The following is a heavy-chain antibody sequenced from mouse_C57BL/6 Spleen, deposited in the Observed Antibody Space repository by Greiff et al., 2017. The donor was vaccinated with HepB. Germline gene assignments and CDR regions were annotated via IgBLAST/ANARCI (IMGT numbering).Heavy chain of an antibody. CDR3: ARERTYYGSSWDYFDY. D-gene: IGHD1-1*01. V-gene: IGHV3-6*01. CDR2: ISYDGSN. CDR1: GYSITSGYY. Sequence: EVQLQESGPGLVKPSQSLSLTCSVTGYSITSGYYWNWIRQFPGNKLEWMGYISYDGSNNYNPSLKNRISITRDTSKNQFFLKLNSVTTEDTATYYCARERTYYGSSWDYFDYWGQGTTLTVSS. J-gene: IGHJ2*01.